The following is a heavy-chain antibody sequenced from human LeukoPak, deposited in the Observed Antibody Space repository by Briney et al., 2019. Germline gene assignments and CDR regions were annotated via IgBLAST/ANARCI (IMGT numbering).Heavy chain of an antibody. CDR1: GFTFSSYG. CDR3: AKEVKGAFDI. D-gene: IGHD2-21*01. V-gene: IGHV3-30*18. Sequence: SGGSLRLSCAASGFTFSSYGMHWVRQAPGKGLEWVAVISYDGSNKYYADSVKGRFTISRDNSKNTLYLQMNSLRAEDTAVYYCAKEVKGAFDIWGQGTMVTVSS. J-gene: IGHJ3*02. CDR2: ISYDGSNK.